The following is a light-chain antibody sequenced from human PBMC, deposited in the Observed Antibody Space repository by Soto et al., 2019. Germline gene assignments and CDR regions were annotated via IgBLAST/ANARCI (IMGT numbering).Light chain of an antibody. J-gene: IGLJ1*01. CDR2: GNS. Sequence: QSALTQPPSVSWAPGQRVTISCTGSSSNIGAGYDVHWYQQLPGTAPKLLIYGNSNRPSGVPDRFSGSKSGTSASLAITGLQAEDEADYYCQSYDSSLSAHVFGTGTKVTVL. CDR1: SSNIGAGYD. CDR3: QSYDSSLSAHV. V-gene: IGLV1-40*01.